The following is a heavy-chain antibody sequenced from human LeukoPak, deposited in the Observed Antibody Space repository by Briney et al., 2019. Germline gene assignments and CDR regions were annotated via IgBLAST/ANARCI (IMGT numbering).Heavy chain of an antibody. Sequence: GSLRLSCXASGFTFSSYAMHWVRQAPGKGLEYVSAISSNGGSTYYANSVKGRFTISRDNSKNTLHLQMGSLRAEDMAVYYCARVSSGYFDYWGQGTLVTVSS. J-gene: IGHJ4*02. CDR1: GFTFSSYA. D-gene: IGHD3-22*01. CDR3: ARVSSGYFDY. CDR2: ISSNGGST. V-gene: IGHV3-64*01.